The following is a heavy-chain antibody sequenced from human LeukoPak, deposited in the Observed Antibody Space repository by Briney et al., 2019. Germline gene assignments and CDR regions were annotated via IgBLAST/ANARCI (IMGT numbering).Heavy chain of an antibody. D-gene: IGHD5-18*01. J-gene: IGHJ4*02. V-gene: IGHV4-38-2*01. CDR1: GFPFSSYA. CDR2: IYYSGST. CDR3: ARLHTAMLYFDY. Sequence: GSLRLSCAASGFPFSSYAMSWVRQPPGKGLEWLGSIYYSGSTYYNPSPKSRVTISVDTSKNQFSLKLSSVTAADTALYYCARLHTAMLYFDYWGQGTLVTVSP.